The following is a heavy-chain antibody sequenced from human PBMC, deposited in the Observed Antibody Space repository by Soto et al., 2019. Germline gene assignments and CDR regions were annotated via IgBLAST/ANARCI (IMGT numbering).Heavy chain of an antibody. Sequence: ASVKVSCKASGYPFTTYGISWVRQAPGQGLEWMGWISGYNGDTNYAQKFQGRVTMTIDTSTGTAYMEVRSLTSEDTAVYYCAKNGQPPYYYYGLDVWGQGTKVTVSS. J-gene: IGHJ6*02. D-gene: IGHD2-8*01. V-gene: IGHV1-18*01. CDR2: ISGYNGDT. CDR3: AKNGQPPYYYYGLDV. CDR1: GYPFTTYG.